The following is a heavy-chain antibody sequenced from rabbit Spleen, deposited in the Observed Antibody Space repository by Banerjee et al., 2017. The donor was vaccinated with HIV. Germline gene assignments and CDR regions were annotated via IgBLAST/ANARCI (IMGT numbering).Heavy chain of an antibody. V-gene: IGHV1S40*01. D-gene: IGHD8-1*01. CDR1: GFSFSSGYD. Sequence: VESGGDLVKPGASLTLTCTASGFSFSSGYDMCWVRQAPGKGLEWIACIGTGVGDTYYANWAKGRFTISKTSSTTVTLQMTSLTAADTATYFCARDSGSSFSSYGMDLWGPGTLVTVS. CDR3: ARDSGSSFSSYGMDL. CDR2: IGTGVGDT. J-gene: IGHJ6*01.